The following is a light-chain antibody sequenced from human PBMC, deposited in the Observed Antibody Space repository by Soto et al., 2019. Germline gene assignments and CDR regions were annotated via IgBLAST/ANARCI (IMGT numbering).Light chain of an antibody. V-gene: IGLV2-14*01. CDR3: SSYTRSSSFV. CDR1: SSDVGSYDY. J-gene: IGLJ1*01. Sequence: QSALAQPASVSGSPGQSIIISCTGTSSDVGSYDYVSWYQQHPGKVPKLLIHEVSYRPSGVSNRFSGSKSGNTASLTIPGLQPEDEAEYYSSSYTRSSSFVFGTGTKVTVL. CDR2: EVS.